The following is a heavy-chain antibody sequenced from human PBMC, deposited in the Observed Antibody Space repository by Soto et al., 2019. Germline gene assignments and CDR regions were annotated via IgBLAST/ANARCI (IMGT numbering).Heavy chain of an antibody. Sequence: QVQLVESGGGVVQPGRSLRLSCAASGFTFSSYGMHWVRQAPGKGLEWVAVISYDGSNKYYADSVKGRFTISRDNSKKTLYLQMNSMRAEDTAVYYCAKDRDDYGDYSGPYYYGMDVWGQGTTVSVSS. CDR1: GFTFSSYG. J-gene: IGHJ6*02. CDR2: ISYDGSNK. D-gene: IGHD4-17*01. CDR3: AKDRDDYGDYSGPYYYGMDV. V-gene: IGHV3-30*18.